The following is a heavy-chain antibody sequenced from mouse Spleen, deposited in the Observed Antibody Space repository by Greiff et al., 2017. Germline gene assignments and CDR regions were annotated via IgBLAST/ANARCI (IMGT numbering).Heavy chain of an antibody. CDR1: GFNIKDYY. CDR3: ARCGNYVLDY. CDR2: IDPENGNT. D-gene: IGHD2-1*01. Sequence: VQLKESGAELVRPGALVKLSCKASGFNIKDYYMHWVKQRPEQGLEWIGWIDPENGNTIYDPKFQGKASITADTSSNTAYLQLSSLTSEDTAVYYCARCGNYVLDYWGQGTTLTVSS. V-gene: IGHV14-1*02. J-gene: IGHJ2*01.